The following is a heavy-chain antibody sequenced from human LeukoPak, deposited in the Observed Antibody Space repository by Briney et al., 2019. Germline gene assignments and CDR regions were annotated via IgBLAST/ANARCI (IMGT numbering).Heavy chain of an antibody. D-gene: IGHD3-3*01. CDR2: ISYDGSNK. V-gene: IGHV3-30-3*01. Sequence: GRSLRLSCAASGFTFSSYAMHWVRQAPGKGLEWVAVISYDGSNKYYADSVKGRFTISRDNSKNTLYLQMNSLRAEDTAVYYCARPGYDFWSGYYGWFDPWGQGTLVTVSS. CDR3: ARPGYDFWSGYYGWFDP. J-gene: IGHJ5*02. CDR1: GFTFSSYA.